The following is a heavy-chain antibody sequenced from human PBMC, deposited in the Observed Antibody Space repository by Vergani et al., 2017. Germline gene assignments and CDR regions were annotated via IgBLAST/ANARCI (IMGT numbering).Heavy chain of an antibody. V-gene: IGHV3-33*01. CDR2: IWYDGSNK. J-gene: IGHJ6*02. Sequence: QVQLVESGGGVVQPGRSLRLSCAASGFTFSSYGMHWVRQAPGKGLEWVAVIWYDGSNKYYADSVKGRFTISRDNSKNTLYLQMNSLRAEDTAVYYCARDPFIGYSSSSVFMGMDVWGQGP. D-gene: IGHD6-6*01. CDR1: GFTFSSYG. CDR3: ARDPFIGYSSSSVFMGMDV.